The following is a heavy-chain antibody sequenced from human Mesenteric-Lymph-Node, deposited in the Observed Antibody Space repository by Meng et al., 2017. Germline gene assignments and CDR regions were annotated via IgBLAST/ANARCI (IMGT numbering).Heavy chain of an antibody. V-gene: IGHV3-30*04. CDR2: ISYDGSNK. CDR1: GSTFSSYA. J-gene: IGHJ4*02. Sequence: GESLKISCAASGSTFSSYAMHWVRQAPGKGLEWVAVISYDGSNKYYADSVKGRFTISRDNSKNTLYLQMNSLRAEDTAVYYCATTYYYDSSGYYFGRFDYWGQGTLVTVSS. D-gene: IGHD3-22*01. CDR3: ATTYYYDSSGYYFGRFDY.